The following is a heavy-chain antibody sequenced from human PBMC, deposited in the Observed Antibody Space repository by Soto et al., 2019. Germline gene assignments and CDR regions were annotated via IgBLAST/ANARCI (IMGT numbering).Heavy chain of an antibody. CDR3: ASQDYSSSTDASFLVNGYFDL. J-gene: IGHJ2*01. CDR1: GGSISSSKW. Sequence: QMQLQESGPGLVKPSGTLSLTCGVSGGSISSSKWWTWVRQPPGKGPEWSGEIYHSGSTNYNPSLTSRVTISLDKSNNRFSLTLTSVTAADTAVYYCASQDYSSSTDASFLVNGYFDLWGRGILVTVSS. CDR2: IYHSGST. D-gene: IGHD6-6*01. V-gene: IGHV4-4*02.